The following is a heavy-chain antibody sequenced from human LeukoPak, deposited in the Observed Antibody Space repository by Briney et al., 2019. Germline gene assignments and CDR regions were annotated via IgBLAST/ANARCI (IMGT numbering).Heavy chain of an antibody. CDR2: ISGSGGST. V-gene: IGHV3-23*01. D-gene: IGHD3-10*01. J-gene: IGHJ4*02. Sequence: GGSLRLSCAASGFTFSSYAMSWVRQAPGRGRGWVSAISGSGGSTYYADSVKGRFTISRDNSKNTLYLQMNSLRAEDTAVYYCAKDSKYYYGSGSSIDYWGQGTLVTVSS. CDR1: GFTFSSYA. CDR3: AKDSKYYYGSGSSIDY.